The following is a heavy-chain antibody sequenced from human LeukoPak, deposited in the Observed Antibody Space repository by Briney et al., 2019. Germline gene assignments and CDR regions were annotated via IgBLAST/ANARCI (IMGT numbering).Heavy chain of an antibody. CDR2: ISSSSSTI. J-gene: IGHJ4*02. Sequence: AGGSLRLSCAASGFTFSSYSMNWVRQAPGKGLEWVSYISSSSSTIYYADSVKGRFTISRDNAKKSLYLQMTSLRAEDTAVYYCASSTPGGYDFKWGQGTLVTVSS. V-gene: IGHV3-48*01. CDR3: ASSTPGGYDFK. D-gene: IGHD5-12*01. CDR1: GFTFSSYS.